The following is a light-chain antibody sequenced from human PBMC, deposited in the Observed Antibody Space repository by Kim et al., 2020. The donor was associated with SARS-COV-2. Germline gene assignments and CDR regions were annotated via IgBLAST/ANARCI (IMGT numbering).Light chain of an antibody. Sequence: QNAKVTWTGHSNNVGYEGAAWLQQHQGHPPKLLSYRNNNRPSGISDRFSASRAGNTASLTITGLQPEDETDYYCSAWDSSLSACVFGGGTQLTVL. CDR1: SNNVGYEG. CDR3: SAWDSSLSACV. J-gene: IGLJ3*02. CDR2: RNN. V-gene: IGLV10-54*04.